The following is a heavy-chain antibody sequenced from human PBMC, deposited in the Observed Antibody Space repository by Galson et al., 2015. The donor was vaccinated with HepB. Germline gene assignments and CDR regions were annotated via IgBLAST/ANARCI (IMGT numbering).Heavy chain of an antibody. J-gene: IGHJ6*02. CDR2: IYYSGST. CDR1: GGSISSSSYY. V-gene: IGHV4-39*07. CDR3: ARDPDTAIHYYYGMDV. Sequence: ETLSLTCTVSGGSISSSSYYWGWIRQPPGKGLEWIGSIYYSGSTYYNPSLKSRVTISVDTSKNQFSLKLSSVTAADTAVYYCARDPDTAIHYYYGMDVWGQGTTVTVSS. D-gene: IGHD5-18*01.